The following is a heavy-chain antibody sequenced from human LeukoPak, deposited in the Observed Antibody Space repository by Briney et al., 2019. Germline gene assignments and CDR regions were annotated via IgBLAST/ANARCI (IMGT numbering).Heavy chain of an antibody. CDR3: ARDWISYMDI. Sequence: PGGSLRLSCAASGFTFSSYGMSWVRQAPGKGLEWVSAISGSGGTTYYADSVKGRFTISRDNSKNTLYLQMNSLRAEDTSVYYCARDWISYMDIWGKGTTVTISS. D-gene: IGHD2-2*03. CDR1: GFTFSSYG. V-gene: IGHV3-23*01. CDR2: ISGSGGTT. J-gene: IGHJ6*03.